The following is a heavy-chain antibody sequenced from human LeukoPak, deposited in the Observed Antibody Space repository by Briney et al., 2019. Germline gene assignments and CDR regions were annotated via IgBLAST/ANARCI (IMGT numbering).Heavy chain of an antibody. Sequence: GGSLRPSCAASGFTFSRFGMHWVRQAPGKGLEWVAAIWYDGSNEKYVDSVKGRFTISRDNSKNTLYLQMDSLRADDTSVYYCARDGSGWSSDYWGQGTLVTVSS. CDR1: GFTFSRFG. V-gene: IGHV3-33*01. J-gene: IGHJ4*02. CDR2: IWYDGSNE. D-gene: IGHD6-19*01. CDR3: ARDGSGWSSDY.